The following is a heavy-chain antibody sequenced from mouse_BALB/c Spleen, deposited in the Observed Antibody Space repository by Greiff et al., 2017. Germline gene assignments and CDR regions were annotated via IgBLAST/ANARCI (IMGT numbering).Heavy chain of an antibody. CDR2: IWGDGST. J-gene: IGHJ4*01. CDR1: GFSLTGYG. Sequence: QVQLKESGPGLVAPSQSLSITCTVSGFSLTGYGVNWVRQPPGKGLEWLGMIWGDGSTDYNSALKSRLSISKDNSKSQVFLKMNSLQTDDTARYYCARDGSYGYHYYAMDYWGQGTSVTVSS. D-gene: IGHD2-2*01. CDR3: ARDGSYGYHYYAMDY. V-gene: IGHV2-6-7*01.